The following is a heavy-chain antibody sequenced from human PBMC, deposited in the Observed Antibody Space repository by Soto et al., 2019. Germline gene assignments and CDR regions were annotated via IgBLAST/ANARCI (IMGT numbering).Heavy chain of an antibody. CDR3: ARDRGGPYSSGPRAVSEARYYYGMDV. V-gene: IGHV3-33*01. D-gene: IGHD6-19*01. CDR1: GFTFSSYG. CDR2: IWDDGSNK. Sequence: QVQLVESGGGVVQPGRSLRLSCAASGFTFSSYGMHWVRQAPGKGLEWVAVIWDDGSNKYYADSVKGRFTISRDNSKNTMYLQMNSLRAEDTDVYYCARDRGGPYSSGPRAVSEARYYYGMDVWGQGTTVTVSS. J-gene: IGHJ6*02.